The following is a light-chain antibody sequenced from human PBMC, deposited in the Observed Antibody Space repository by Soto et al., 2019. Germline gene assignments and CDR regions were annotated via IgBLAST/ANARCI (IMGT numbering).Light chain of an antibody. CDR3: CSYVGTFYV. CDR2: DVS. V-gene: IGLV2-11*01. CDR1: SSDFGGYNY. J-gene: IGLJ1*01. Sequence: QSVLTQPRSVSGSPGQSVTISCTGTSSDFGGYNYVSWYQHHPGKAPKLMIYDVSERPSGVPDRFSGPKSGNTASLTISGLQAEDEADYYCCSYVGTFYVFGTGTKVTVL.